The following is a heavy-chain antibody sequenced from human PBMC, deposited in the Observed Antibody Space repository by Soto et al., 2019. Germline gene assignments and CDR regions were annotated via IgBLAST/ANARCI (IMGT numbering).Heavy chain of an antibody. D-gene: IGHD3-9*01. Sequence: EVQLVEFGGGLVQPGGSLRLPCAASGFTLSSYDIHWVRQATGEGLAWVSGIGSGGDTHYADSVKGRFIISREDGKNSLYLQMNNLRVGDTAVYYCTRKTPPTGMEVWAQGATVTVSS. CDR2: IGSGGDT. CDR1: GFTLSSYD. V-gene: IGHV3-13*01. J-gene: IGHJ6*02. CDR3: TRKTPPTGMEV.